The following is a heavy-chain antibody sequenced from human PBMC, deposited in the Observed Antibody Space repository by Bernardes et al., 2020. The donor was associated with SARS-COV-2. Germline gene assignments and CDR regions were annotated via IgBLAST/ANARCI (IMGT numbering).Heavy chain of an antibody. CDR2: INHSGST. V-gene: IGHV4-34*01. J-gene: IGHJ4*02. CDR3: ARWRPMITFGGVIVSGDYFDY. Sequence: SESLSLTCAVYGGSFRGSYWSWIRQRPGPGLAWIGEINHSGSTNYNPSLKSRVTISVDTSKNQFSLKLSSVTAADTAVYYCARWRPMITFGGVIVSGDYFDYWGQGTLVTVSS. CDR1: GGSFRGSY. D-gene: IGHD3-16*02.